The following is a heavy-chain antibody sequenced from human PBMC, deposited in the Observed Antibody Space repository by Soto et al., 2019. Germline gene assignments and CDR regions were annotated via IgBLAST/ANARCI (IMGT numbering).Heavy chain of an antibody. CDR3: ARDYDSSGDY. Sequence: QLKLQESGPGQGKPSETLSLPYPVSGGSFSSSSHYWGWIRQPPGKGLEWIGSIYYSGSTYYNPSLKSRVTISVDTSKNQFSLKLSSVTAADTAVYYCARDYDSSGDYWGQGTLVTVSS. J-gene: IGHJ4*02. V-gene: IGHV4-39*01. CDR1: GGSFSSSSHY. CDR2: IYYSGST. D-gene: IGHD3-22*01.